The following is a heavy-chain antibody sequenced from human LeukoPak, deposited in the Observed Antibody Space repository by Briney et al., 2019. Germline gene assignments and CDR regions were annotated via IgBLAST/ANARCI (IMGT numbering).Heavy chain of an antibody. D-gene: IGHD3-22*01. J-gene: IGHJ4*02. CDR1: GYTFTGYY. V-gene: IGHV1-2*02. CDR2: INPKSGGT. CDR3: ARGNRYYDSRGYGDY. Sequence: ASVKVSCKASGYTFTGYYMHWVRQAPGQGLEWMGWINPKSGGTNYAQKFQGRVTVTRDTSISTVYMELSRLRSDDTAVYYCARGNRYYDSRGYGDYWGQGTLVTVSS.